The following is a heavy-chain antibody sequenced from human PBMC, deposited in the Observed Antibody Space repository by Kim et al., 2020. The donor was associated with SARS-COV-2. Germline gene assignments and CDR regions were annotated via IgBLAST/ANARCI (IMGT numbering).Heavy chain of an antibody. D-gene: IGHD6-13*01. CDR1: GGSFSGYY. J-gene: IGHJ4*02. V-gene: IGHV4-34*01. CDR3: ARGHAWTKNHSAADGMGSEYYFDY. Sequence: SETLSLTCAVYGGSFSGYYWSWIRQPPGKGLEWIGEINHSGSTNYNPSLKSRVTISVDTSKNQFSLKLSSVTAADTAVYYCARGHAWTKNHSAADGMGSEYYFDYWGQGTLVTVSS. CDR2: INHSGST.